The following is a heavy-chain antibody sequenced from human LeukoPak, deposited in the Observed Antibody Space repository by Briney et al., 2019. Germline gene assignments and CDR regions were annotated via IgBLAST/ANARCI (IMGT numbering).Heavy chain of an antibody. V-gene: IGHV4-4*07. CDR1: GGSISSYY. D-gene: IGHD3-22*01. Sequence: SETLSLTCTVSGGSISSYYWSWIRQPAGKGLEWIGRIYTSGSTNYNPSLKSRVTMSVDTSKNQFFLKLSSVTAADTAVYYCARPYYDSAAFDIWGQGTMVTVSS. J-gene: IGHJ3*02. CDR2: IYTSGST. CDR3: ARPYYDSAAFDI.